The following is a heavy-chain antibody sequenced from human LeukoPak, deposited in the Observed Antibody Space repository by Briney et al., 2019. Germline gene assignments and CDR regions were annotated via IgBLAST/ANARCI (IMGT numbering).Heavy chain of an antibody. CDR1: GFRFTSYW. V-gene: IGHV5-51*01. CDR3: ARHLRFGELQGFDR. CDR2: IYHGDSDT. Sequence: GGSPQISCKGSGFRFTSYWNGWGRPVPGKGLGWMGIIYHGDSDTSYSLSFQGQVTISADKSISTGYLQWGSLQASDHALYYCARHLRFGELQGFDRWGEGTLVTVSS. J-gene: IGHJ5*02. D-gene: IGHD3-10*01.